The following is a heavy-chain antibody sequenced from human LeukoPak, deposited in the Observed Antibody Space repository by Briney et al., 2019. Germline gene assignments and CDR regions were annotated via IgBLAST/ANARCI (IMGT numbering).Heavy chain of an antibody. D-gene: IGHD6-19*01. V-gene: IGHV3-7*01. CDR3: ATSQTTSGRYGNAFDI. Sequence: PGGSLRLSCVASGFTFSTYWMSWVRQAPGKGLEWVANIKEDGKEKYSVDPVKGRFTISRDNAKNSLYLQMNNLRVEDTAVYYCATSQTTSGRYGNAFDIWGQGTMVTVSS. CDR1: GFTFSTYW. J-gene: IGHJ3*02. CDR2: IKEDGKEK.